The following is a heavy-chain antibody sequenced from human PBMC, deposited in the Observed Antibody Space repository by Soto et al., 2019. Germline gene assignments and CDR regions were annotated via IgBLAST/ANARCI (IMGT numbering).Heavy chain of an antibody. CDR1: GFTFSSYA. J-gene: IGHJ4*02. D-gene: IGHD5-12*01. CDR3: ARDGDGYNYYFDY. Sequence: PGGSLRLSCAASGFTFSSYAMHGVRQAPGKGLEWVAVISYDGSNKYYADSVKGRFTISRDNSKNTLYLQMNSLRAEDTAVYYCARDGDGYNYYFDYWGQGTRVTVSS. V-gene: IGHV3-30-3*01. CDR2: ISYDGSNK.